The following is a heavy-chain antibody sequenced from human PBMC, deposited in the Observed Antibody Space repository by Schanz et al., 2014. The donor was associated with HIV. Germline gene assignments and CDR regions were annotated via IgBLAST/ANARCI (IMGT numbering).Heavy chain of an antibody. CDR1: GFTFDDYA. CDR2: ISWNSGSI. J-gene: IGHJ6*02. Sequence: EVQLVESGGGLVQPGRSLRLSCAASGFTFDDYAMHWVRQAPGKGLEWVSGISWNSGSIGYADSVKGRFTISRDNAKNSLYLQMNSLRAEDTALYYCAKDISSLGYSYGFLSGYNGMDVWGQGTTVTVSS. CDR3: AKDISSLGYSYGFLSGYNGMDV. D-gene: IGHD5-18*01. V-gene: IGHV3-9*01.